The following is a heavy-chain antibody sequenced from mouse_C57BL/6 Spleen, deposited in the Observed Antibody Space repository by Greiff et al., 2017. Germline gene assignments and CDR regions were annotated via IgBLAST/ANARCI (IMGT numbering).Heavy chain of an antibody. Sequence: EVMLVESGGGLSKPGGSLKLSCAASGFPFSDYGMHWVRQAPEKGLEWVAYISSGSCTIYYADTVKGRFTISRDNAKNTLFLQMTSLRSEDRAMYYCARNGRNYAVDYRGQGASGTVSS. CDR3: ARNGRNYAVDY. CDR1: GFPFSDYG. D-gene: IGHD1-1*01. J-gene: IGHJ4*01. CDR2: ISSGSCTI. V-gene: IGHV5-17*01.